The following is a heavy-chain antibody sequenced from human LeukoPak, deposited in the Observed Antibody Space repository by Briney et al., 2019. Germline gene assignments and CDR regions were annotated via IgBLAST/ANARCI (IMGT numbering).Heavy chain of an antibody. V-gene: IGHV1-69*05. CDR1: GGTFSSYA. D-gene: IGHD6-25*01. CDR3: ARGSRSVLAADAFDI. CDR2: IIPIFGTA. J-gene: IGHJ3*02. Sequence: GASVKVSCKASGGTFSSYAISWVRQAPGQGLEWMGGIIPIFGTANYAQKFQGRGTITTDESTSTAYMELSSLRSEDTAVYYCARGSRSVLAADAFDIWGQGTMVTVSS.